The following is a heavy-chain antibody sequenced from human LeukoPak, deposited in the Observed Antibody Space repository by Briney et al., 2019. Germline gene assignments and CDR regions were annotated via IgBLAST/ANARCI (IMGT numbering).Heavy chain of an antibody. J-gene: IGHJ4*02. CDR3: ARADGGSGSYLFDY. V-gene: IGHV4-34*01. CDR2: INHSGST. Sequence: SGTLSLTCAVYGGSFSGYYWSWIRQPPVKGLEWIGEINHSGSTNYNPSLKSRVTISVDTSKNQFSLKLSSVTAADTAVYYCARADGGSGSYLFDYWGQGTLVTVSS. CDR1: GGSFSGYY. D-gene: IGHD3-10*01.